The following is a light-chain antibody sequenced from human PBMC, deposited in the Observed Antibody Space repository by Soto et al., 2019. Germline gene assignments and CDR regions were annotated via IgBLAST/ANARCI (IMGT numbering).Light chain of an antibody. J-gene: IGKJ4*01. CDR2: AAS. CDR3: LQHNSYPLT. CDR1: QGIRSY. Sequence: DIQMTQSPSSLSASVGDRVTITCRASQGIRSYLGWYQQKPGKAPKLLIYAASSLPSGVPSRFSGSGSGTECTLTISSLQPEDFATYYCLQHNSYPLTFGAGTKVEIK. V-gene: IGKV1-17*01.